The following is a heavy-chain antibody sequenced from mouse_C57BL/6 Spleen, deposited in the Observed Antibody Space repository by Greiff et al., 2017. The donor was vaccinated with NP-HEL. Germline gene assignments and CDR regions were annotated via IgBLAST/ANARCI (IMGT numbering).Heavy chain of an antibody. D-gene: IGHD1-1*01. CDR1: GYAFSSSW. CDR3: APFITTVVVDY. J-gene: IGHJ2*01. V-gene: IGHV1-82*01. CDR2: IYPGDGDT. Sequence: VKLMESGPELVKPGASVKISCKASGYAFSSSWMNWVKQRPGKGLEWIGRIYPGDGDTNYNGKFKGKATLTADKSSSTAYMQLSSLTSEDSAVYFCAPFITTVVVDYWGQGTTLTVSS.